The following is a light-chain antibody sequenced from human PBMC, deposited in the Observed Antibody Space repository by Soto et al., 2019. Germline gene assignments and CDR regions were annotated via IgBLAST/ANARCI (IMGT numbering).Light chain of an antibody. J-gene: IGLJ3*02. CDR1: GSDIGAYNF. CDR2: GVT. Sequence: QSVLAQPPSASGSPGQSVTISCTGSGSDIGAYNFVSWYQQQPGKAPKLMIFGVTERHSGVPDRFSGSKSGNTAFLTVSGLQADDEAVYYCYSYAGRNIWVFGGGTKLTVL. CDR3: YSYAGRNIWV. V-gene: IGLV2-8*01.